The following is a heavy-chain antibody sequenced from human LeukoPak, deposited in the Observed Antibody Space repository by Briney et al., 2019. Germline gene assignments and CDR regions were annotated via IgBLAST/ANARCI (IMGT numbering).Heavy chain of an antibody. CDR3: AKDLGRYRNNYFDY. V-gene: IGHV3-23*01. CDR2: ISGSGGGT. J-gene: IGHJ4*02. Sequence: PGGSLKLSCAASGFTFNSYAMSWVRQAPEKGLEWVATISGSGGGTYYADSVKGRFTISRDDSKNTLYLQTNSLRAEDTAVYYCAKDLGRYRNNYFDYWGQGTLVTVSS. D-gene: IGHD1-26*01. CDR1: GFTFNSYA.